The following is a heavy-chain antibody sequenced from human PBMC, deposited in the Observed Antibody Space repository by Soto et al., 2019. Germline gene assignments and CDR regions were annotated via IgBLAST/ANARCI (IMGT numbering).Heavy chain of an antibody. V-gene: IGHV4-59*08. CDR1: GGSISDSP. Sequence: PSETLSLTCTVSGGSISDSPWSWIRQPPGKGLEWIGYIYYSGSTNYNPSLKSRVTISVDTSKNQFSLKLSSVTAADTAVYYCARRYGYSFDYWGQGTLVTVSS. J-gene: IGHJ4*02. D-gene: IGHD1-1*01. CDR2: IYYSGST. CDR3: ARRYGYSFDY.